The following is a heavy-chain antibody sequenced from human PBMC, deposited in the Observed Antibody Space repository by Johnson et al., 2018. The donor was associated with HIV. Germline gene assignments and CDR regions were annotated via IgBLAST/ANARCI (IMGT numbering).Heavy chain of an antibody. Sequence: VQLVESGGGLVQPGRSLRLSCAPSGFTFDDYAMHWVRQAPGKGLEWVSGITWNSGSIGYADSVKGRFTISRDNAKNSLYLQMNSLRTEDTTLYYCAKARSLLDYGGFDAFDIWGQGTLVIVSS. CDR3: AKARSLLDYGGFDAFDI. D-gene: IGHD4-23*01. CDR2: ITWNSGSI. V-gene: IGHV3-9*01. CDR1: GFTFDDYA. J-gene: IGHJ3*02.